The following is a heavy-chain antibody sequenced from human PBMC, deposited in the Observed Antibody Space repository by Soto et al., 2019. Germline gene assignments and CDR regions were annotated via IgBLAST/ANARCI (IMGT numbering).Heavy chain of an antibody. CDR1: GFPFISTW. Sequence: EVQLVESGGALVQLGGSWGPSCAASGFPFISTWLHWVRNAPGKGLVWVSRINSDGSSTRYADSVKGRFTISRDNAKNTLYLQMNSLRAEDTAVYYCVRTSLVVAAATREDYWGQGTLVTVSS. D-gene: IGHD2-15*01. V-gene: IGHV3-74*01. J-gene: IGHJ4*02. CDR3: VRTSLVVAAATREDY. CDR2: INSDGSST.